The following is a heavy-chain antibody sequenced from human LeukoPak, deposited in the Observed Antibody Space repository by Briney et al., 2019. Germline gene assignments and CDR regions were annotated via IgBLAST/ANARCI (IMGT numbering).Heavy chain of an antibody. J-gene: IGHJ4*02. CDR2: IRYDGSNK. CDR1: GFTFSSYG. CDR3: AKGLQLTLKRGYFDY. Sequence: GGSLRLSCAASGFTFSSYGMHWVRQAPGKGLEWVAFIRYDGSNKYYADSVKGRFTISRDNSRNTLYLQMNSLRADDTAVYYCAKGLQLTLKRGYFDYWGQGTLVTVSS. D-gene: IGHD6-13*01. V-gene: IGHV3-30*02.